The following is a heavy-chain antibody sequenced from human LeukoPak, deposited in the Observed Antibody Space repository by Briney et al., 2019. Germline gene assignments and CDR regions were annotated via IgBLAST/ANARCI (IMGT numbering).Heavy chain of an antibody. Sequence: PSQTLSLTCTVSGGSISSGDYYWSWIRQPPGKGLERIGYMYYSGSTYYNPSLKSRVTISVDTSKNQFSLKLSSVTAADTAVYYCARGPKGQDAFDIWGQGTMVTVSS. CDR1: GGSISSGDYY. CDR3: ARGPKGQDAFDI. J-gene: IGHJ3*02. CDR2: MYYSGST. V-gene: IGHV4-30-4*01.